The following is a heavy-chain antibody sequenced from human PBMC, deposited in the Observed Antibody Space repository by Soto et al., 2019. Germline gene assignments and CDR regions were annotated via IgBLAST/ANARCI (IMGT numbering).Heavy chain of an antibody. CDR2: IYNSGST. Sequence: QVQLQESGPGLVKASQTLSLTCTVSGGSISSGGYYWSWIRQHPGKGLEWIGYIYNSGSTYYNPSLKGRVTTSADPSKKQFSLKLSSVTAADTAVYYCARDPAPWGQGTLVTVSS. V-gene: IGHV4-31*03. CDR1: GGSISSGGYY. CDR3: ARDPAP. J-gene: IGHJ5*02.